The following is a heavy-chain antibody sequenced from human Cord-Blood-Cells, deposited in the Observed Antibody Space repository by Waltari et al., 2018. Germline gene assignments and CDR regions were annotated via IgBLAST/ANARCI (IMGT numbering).Heavy chain of an antibody. CDR3: ARGLGDILTGRSLDAFDI. J-gene: IGHJ3*02. CDR1: GGSFSGSS. D-gene: IGHD3-9*01. Sequence: QVQLQQWGAGLLKPSETLSLTCAVNGGSFSGSSWSWIRQPPGTGLEWIGEINHSGSTNYNPSLKSRVTISVDTSKNQFSLKLSSVTAADTAVYYCARGLGDILTGRSLDAFDIWGQGTMVTDSS. CDR2: INHSGST. V-gene: IGHV4-34*01.